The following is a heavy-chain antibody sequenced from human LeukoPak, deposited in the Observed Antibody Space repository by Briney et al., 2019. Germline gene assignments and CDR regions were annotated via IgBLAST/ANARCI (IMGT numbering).Heavy chain of an antibody. D-gene: IGHD5-18*01. CDR1: GFTFSSYA. CDR3: ARDLSGVTGYTYGRGVDY. CDR2: IKKDGSEK. V-gene: IGHV3-7*01. J-gene: IGHJ4*02. Sequence: GGSLRLSCAASGFTFSSYAMSWVRQAPGKGLEWVANIKKDGSEKYYVDSVKGRFTISRDNAKTSLYLQMNSLRAEDTAVYYCARDLSGVTGYTYGRGVDYWGQGTLVTVSS.